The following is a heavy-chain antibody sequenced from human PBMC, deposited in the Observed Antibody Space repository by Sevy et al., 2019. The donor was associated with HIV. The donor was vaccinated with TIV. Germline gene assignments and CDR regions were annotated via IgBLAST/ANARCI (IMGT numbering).Heavy chain of an antibody. D-gene: IGHD5-18*01. V-gene: IGHV3-23*01. CDR2: ISGTGDNT. CDR3: AKKMGGVSGMAFLVDF. Sequence: GGSLRLSCAASGFTFNSFAMGWVRQAPGKGLDWISVISGTGDNTYYADSVKGRFTISRDNSKNTLFLQMNSLRAEDTAIFYCAKKMGGVSGMAFLVDFWGQGTLVTVSS. CDR1: GFTFNSFA. J-gene: IGHJ4*02.